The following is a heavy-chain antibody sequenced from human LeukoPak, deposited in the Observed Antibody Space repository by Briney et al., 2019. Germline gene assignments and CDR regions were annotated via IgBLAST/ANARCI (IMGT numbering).Heavy chain of an antibody. J-gene: IGHJ4*02. CDR2: MNPNSGNT. CDR1: GYTFTSYD. Sequence: GASVKVSCKASGYTFTSYDINWVRQATGQGLEWMGWMNPNSGNTGYAQKFQGRVTMTRNTSISTAYMEQSSLRSEDTAVYYCARGPYYDFWSGYNPPFDYWGQGTLVTVSS. CDR3: ARGPYYDFWSGYNPPFDY. V-gene: IGHV1-8*01. D-gene: IGHD3-3*01.